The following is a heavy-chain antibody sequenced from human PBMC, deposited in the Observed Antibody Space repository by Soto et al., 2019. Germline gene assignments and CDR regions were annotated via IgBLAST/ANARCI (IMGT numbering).Heavy chain of an antibody. Sequence: EVQLVESGGGLVQPGGSLRLSCAASGFTFSSYSMNWVSQAPGKGLEWVSHISSSSSTIYYADSVKDRFTISRDNAKKSLYLQMNSLRAEDTAVYYCATVLLSGFYWGQGTLVTVSS. D-gene: IGHD2-15*01. J-gene: IGHJ4*02. CDR3: ATVLLSGFY. V-gene: IGHV3-48*01. CDR2: ISSSSSTI. CDR1: GFTFSSYS.